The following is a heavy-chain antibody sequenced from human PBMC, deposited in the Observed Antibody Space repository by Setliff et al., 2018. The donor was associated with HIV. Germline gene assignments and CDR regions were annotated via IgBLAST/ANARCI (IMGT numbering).Heavy chain of an antibody. CDR2: IFNSGTT. D-gene: IGHD6-25*01. CDR3: VGKTGERPLQS. V-gene: IGHV4-61*09. CDR1: GGSINSGSYY. J-gene: IGHJ5*01. Sequence: LSLTCTVSGGSINSGSYYWTWIRQPAGKGLEWIGHIFNSGTTNYSPSLKSRVSMSVDTSKKQFSLRLSSVTAAHPAVHSRVGKTGERPLQSWGQET.